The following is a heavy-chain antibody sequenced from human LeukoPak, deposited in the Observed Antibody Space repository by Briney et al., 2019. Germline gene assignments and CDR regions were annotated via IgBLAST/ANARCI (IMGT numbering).Heavy chain of an antibody. V-gene: IGHV3-30-3*01. CDR2: ISYDGSNK. CDR3: ARDYRVLWFGELSRSHFDY. J-gene: IGHJ4*02. CDR1: GFTFSSYA. Sequence: GGSLRLSCAASGFTFSSYAMHWVRQAPGKGLEWVAVISYDGSNKYYADSVKGRFTISRDNSKNTLYLQMNSLRAEDTAVYYCARDYRVLWFGELSRSHFDYWGQGTLVTVPS. D-gene: IGHD3-10*01.